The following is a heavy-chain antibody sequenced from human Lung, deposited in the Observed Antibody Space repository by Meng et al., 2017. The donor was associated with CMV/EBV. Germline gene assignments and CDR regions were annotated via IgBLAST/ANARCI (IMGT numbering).Heavy chain of an antibody. D-gene: IGHD3-10*01. J-gene: IGHJ4*02. CDR3: AREGWGGSGRPFAS. Sequence: GESLKISCAAVGFTVDEYGMAWVRQAPGKGREWVAYIDESGGQRTYADPVKGRFTISRDTSKNYVFLQMKRLRPDDTATYYCAREGWGGSGRPFASWGQGTPVTVSS. CDR1: GFTVDEYG. CDR2: IDESGGQR. V-gene: IGHV3-20*04.